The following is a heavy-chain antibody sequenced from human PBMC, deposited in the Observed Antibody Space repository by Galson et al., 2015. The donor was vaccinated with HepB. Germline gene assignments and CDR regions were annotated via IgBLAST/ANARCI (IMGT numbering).Heavy chain of an antibody. J-gene: IGHJ4*02. Sequence: SLRLSCAASGFTFSSYAMSWVRQAPGKGLEWVSAISGSGGSTYYADSVKGRFTISRDNSKNTLYLQMNSLRAEDTAVYYCAKDPYYDSSGYYEYYFDYWGQGTLVTVSS. V-gene: IGHV3-23*01. CDR3: AKDPYYDSSGYYEYYFDY. D-gene: IGHD3-22*01. CDR1: GFTFSSYA. CDR2: ISGSGGST.